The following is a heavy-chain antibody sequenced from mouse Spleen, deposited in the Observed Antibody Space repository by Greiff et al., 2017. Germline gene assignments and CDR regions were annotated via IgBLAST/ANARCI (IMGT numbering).Heavy chain of an antibody. D-gene: IGHD2-3*01. J-gene: IGHJ1*01. Sequence: QVTLKECGPGILQPSQTLSLSCSFSGFSLSTSGMGVSWIRQPSGKGLEWLAHIYWDDDKRYNPSLKSRLTISKDTSRNQVFLNIASVDTADTATYYCARFYDGYYWYFDVWGAGTTVTVSS. CDR1: GFSLSTSGMG. V-gene: IGHV8-12*01. CDR2: IYWDDDK. CDR3: ARFYDGYYWYFDV.